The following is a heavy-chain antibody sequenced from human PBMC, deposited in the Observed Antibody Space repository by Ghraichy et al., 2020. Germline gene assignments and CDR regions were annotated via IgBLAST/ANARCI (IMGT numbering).Heavy chain of an antibody. J-gene: IGHJ4*02. CDR2: IKSKPNGGST. V-gene: IGHV3-15*01. Sequence: GGSLRLSCGASGFIFSNTWMSWVRQAPGKGLEWVGRIKSKPNGGSTDYAAFVKGRFTISRDDSRNTQYLQMNSLKTEDTAVYYCTTEIHSRYWGQGALVTVSS. CDR3: TTEIHSRY. CDR1: GFIFSNTW.